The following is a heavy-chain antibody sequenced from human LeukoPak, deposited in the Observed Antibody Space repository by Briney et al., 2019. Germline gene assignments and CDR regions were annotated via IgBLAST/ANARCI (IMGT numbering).Heavy chain of an antibody. D-gene: IGHD1-26*01. CDR3: AREQWELYFDY. J-gene: IGHJ4*02. CDR2: INPNSGGT. Sequence: ASVKVSCKASGYTFTGYYVHWVRQAPGQGLEWMGWINPNSGGTNYAQKFQGRVTMTRDTSISTAHMELSRLRSDDTAVYYCAREQWELYFDYWGQGTLVTVSS. CDR1: GYTFTGYY. V-gene: IGHV1-2*02.